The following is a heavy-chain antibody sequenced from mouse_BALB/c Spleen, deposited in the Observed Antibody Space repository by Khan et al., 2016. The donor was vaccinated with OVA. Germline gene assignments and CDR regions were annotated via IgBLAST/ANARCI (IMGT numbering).Heavy chain of an antibody. Sequence: QVQLQQSGAELARPGASVKLSCKASGYSFTDYYINWVKQRTGQGLEWIGEISPGSGDTYYNEKFKGKATLTADKSSSTAFMQRSSLTSEASAVYVRARRNYFGYTFAYWGQGTLVTVSA. D-gene: IGHD1-2*01. J-gene: IGHJ3*01. V-gene: IGHV1-77*01. CDR1: GYSFTDYY. CDR2: ISPGSGDT. CDR3: ARRNYFGYTFAY.